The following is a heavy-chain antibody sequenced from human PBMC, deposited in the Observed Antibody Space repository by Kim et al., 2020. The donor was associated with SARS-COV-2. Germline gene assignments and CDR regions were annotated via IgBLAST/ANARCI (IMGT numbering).Heavy chain of an antibody. CDR2: ISYDGSNK. Sequence: GGSLRLSCAASGFTFSSYAMHWVRQAPGKGLEWVAVISYDGSNKYYADSVKGRFTISRDNSKNMLYLQMNSLRAEDTAVYYCARDAEPYYDILTGSDYWGQGTLVTVSS. J-gene: IGHJ4*02. V-gene: IGHV3-30-3*01. CDR3: ARDAEPYYDILTGSDY. D-gene: IGHD3-9*01. CDR1: GFTFSSYA.